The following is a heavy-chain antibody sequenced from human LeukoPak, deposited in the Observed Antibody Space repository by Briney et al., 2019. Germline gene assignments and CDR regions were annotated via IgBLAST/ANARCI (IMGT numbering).Heavy chain of an antibody. CDR1: GFTFSSYA. V-gene: IGHV3-23*01. Sequence: AGGSLRLSCAASGFTFSSYAMSWVRQAPGKGLEWVSAISGSGGSTYYADSVKGRFTISRDNSKNTLYLQMNSLRAEDTAVYYCAKHYGSGTTNLYYYGMDVWGQGTTVTVSS. J-gene: IGHJ6*02. CDR2: ISGSGGST. D-gene: IGHD3-10*01. CDR3: AKHYGSGTTNLYYYGMDV.